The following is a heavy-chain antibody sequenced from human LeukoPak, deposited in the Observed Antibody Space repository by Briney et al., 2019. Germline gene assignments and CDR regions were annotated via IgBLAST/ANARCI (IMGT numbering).Heavy chain of an antibody. D-gene: IGHD3-10*01. Sequence: GGSLRLSCAASGFTYSSYSMNWVRQAPGKGLEWVSSISSSSSYIYYADSVKGRFTISRDNAKNSLYLQMNSLRAEDTAVYYCARDYYYGSGSYNYSWRYWGQGTLVTVSS. CDR1: GFTYSSYS. CDR2: ISSSSSYI. CDR3: ARDYYYGSGSYNYSWRY. J-gene: IGHJ4*02. V-gene: IGHV3-21*01.